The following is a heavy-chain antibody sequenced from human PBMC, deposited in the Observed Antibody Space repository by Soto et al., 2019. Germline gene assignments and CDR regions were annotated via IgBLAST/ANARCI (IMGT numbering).Heavy chain of an antibody. CDR3: ARDPFDSSGYYYAPYFDY. CDR2: ISYDGSNK. Sequence: GGSLRLSCAASGFTFSSYAMHWVRQAPGKGLEWVAVISYDGSNKYYADSVKGRFTISRDNSKNTLYLQMNSLRAEDTAVYYCARDPFDSSGYYYAPYFDYWGQGTLVTVSS. CDR1: GFTFSSYA. J-gene: IGHJ4*02. D-gene: IGHD3-22*01. V-gene: IGHV3-30-3*01.